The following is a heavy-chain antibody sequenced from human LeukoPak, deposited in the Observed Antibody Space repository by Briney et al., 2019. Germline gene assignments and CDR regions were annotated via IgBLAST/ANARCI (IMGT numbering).Heavy chain of an antibody. J-gene: IGHJ4*02. CDR2: MYYSGST. D-gene: IGHD3-22*01. CDR3: AGTYYYDSSGYAPYNY. V-gene: IGHV4-59*01. Sequence: SETLSLTCTVSGGSINTYYWSWIRQPPGKGLEWIGYMYYSGSTNYNPSLKSRVTISVDTSKNLFSLRLSSVTAADTAVYYCAGTYYYDSSGYAPYNYWGQGTLVTVSS. CDR1: GGSINTYY.